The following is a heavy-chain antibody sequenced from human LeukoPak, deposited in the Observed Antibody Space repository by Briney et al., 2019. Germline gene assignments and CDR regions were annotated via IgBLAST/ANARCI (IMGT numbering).Heavy chain of an antibody. CDR2: ISTDGRDK. CDR3: ARSYYYDSSGYYGF. Sequence: GGSLRLSCAVSGFIFSSNAMHWVRQAQGEGLEWVAVISTDGRDKHHADSVKGRFTICRENWKNKVFIQMNSLRAEDTAVYYCARSYYYDSSGYYGFGGQGTLVTVSS. CDR1: GFIFSSNA. D-gene: IGHD3-22*01. V-gene: IGHV3-30*07. J-gene: IGHJ4*02.